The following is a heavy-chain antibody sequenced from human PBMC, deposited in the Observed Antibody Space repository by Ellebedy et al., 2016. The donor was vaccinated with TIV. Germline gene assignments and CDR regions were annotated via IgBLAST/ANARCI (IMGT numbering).Heavy chain of an antibody. J-gene: IGHJ4*02. V-gene: IGHV1-46*01. Sequence: ASVKVSCKVSGYTLTELSMHWVRQVPGQGLEWMAIINPSGGSASYAQKFQCRVTMTRDTSTDTVYMELSSLRSDDTAVYYGTRLSGSGLSDFDYWGQGTLVTVSS. CDR1: GYTLTELS. CDR3: TRLSGSGLSDFDY. CDR2: INPSGGSA. D-gene: IGHD6-19*01.